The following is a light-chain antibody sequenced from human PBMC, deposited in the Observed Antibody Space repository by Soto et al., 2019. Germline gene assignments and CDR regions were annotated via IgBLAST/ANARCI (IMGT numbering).Light chain of an antibody. CDR1: TNDVGANNY. CDR2: EAT. V-gene: IGLV2-14*01. CDR3: ISYTITTTLV. J-gene: IGLJ2*01. Sequence: QSVLTQPASVSGSPGQSITISCTGTTNDVGANNYVSWYQRHPGKAPKILIYEATNRPSGVSHRFSGSKSGNTASLTISGLQAEAEADYFCISYTITTTLVFGGGTKLTVL.